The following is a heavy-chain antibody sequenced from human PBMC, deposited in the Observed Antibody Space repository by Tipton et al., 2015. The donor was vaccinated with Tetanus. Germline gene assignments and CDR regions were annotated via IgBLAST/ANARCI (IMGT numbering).Heavy chain of an antibody. CDR2: INHSGST. J-gene: IGHJ5*01. V-gene: IGHV4-34*01. CDR3: ARVVGCMGSASAPTLFPLVS. CDR1: GGSFSGYY. D-gene: IGHD2-8*01. Sequence: TLSLTCAVYGGSFSGYYWSWIRQPPGKGLEWIGEINHSGSTNYNPSLKSRVTISVDTSKNQFSLKLSSVTAADTAVYYCARVVGCMGSASAPTLFPLVSW.